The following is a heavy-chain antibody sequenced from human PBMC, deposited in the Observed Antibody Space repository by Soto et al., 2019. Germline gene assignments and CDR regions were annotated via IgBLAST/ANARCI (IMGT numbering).Heavy chain of an antibody. Sequence: SETLSPTCTVSGSTISSYYWSWIRRPAGKGLEWIGRIYTSGSTNYNPSLKSRVTMSVDTSKNQFSLKLSSVTAADTAVYYCVREGWDWNSTGPFYYFDYWGQGTLVTSPQ. V-gene: IGHV4-4*07. CDR2: IYTSGST. CDR1: GSTISSYY. J-gene: IGHJ4*02. D-gene: IGHD1-7*01. CDR3: VREGWDWNSTGPFYYFDY.